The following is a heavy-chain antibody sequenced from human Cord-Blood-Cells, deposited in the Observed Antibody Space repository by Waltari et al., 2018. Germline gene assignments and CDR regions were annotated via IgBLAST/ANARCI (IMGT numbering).Heavy chain of an antibody. J-gene: IGHJ4*02. V-gene: IGHV4-39*01. CDR3: ARPYSSSWYYFDY. CDR1: GGSISSSSYY. CDR2: IYYSGST. D-gene: IGHD6-13*01. Sequence: QLQLQESGPGLVKPSETLSLTCTVSGGSISSSSYYWGWIRQPPGKGLEWIGSIYYSGSTYYNPSLKIRVTISVDTSKNRFSLKLSSVTAADTAVYYCARPYSSSWYYFDYWGQGTLVTVSS.